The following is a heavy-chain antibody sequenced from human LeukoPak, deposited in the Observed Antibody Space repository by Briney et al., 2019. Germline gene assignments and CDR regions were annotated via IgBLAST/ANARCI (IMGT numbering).Heavy chain of an antibody. D-gene: IGHD5-18*01. J-gene: IGHJ6*02. CDR2: IYSGGST. CDR3: ARAGLQLWDYYYGMDV. V-gene: IGHV3-53*01. Sequence: GGSLRLSCAASGFTVSSNYMGWVRQAPGKGLEWVSVIYSGGSTYYADSVKGRFTISRDNSKNTLYLQMNSLRAEDTAVYYCARAGLQLWDYYYGMDVWGQGTTVTVSS. CDR1: GFTVSSNY.